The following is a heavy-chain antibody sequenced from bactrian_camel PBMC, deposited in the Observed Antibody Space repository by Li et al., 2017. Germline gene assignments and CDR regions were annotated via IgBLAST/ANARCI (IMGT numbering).Heavy chain of an antibody. CDR1: GDSISTLY. Sequence: VQLVESGGGSAQTGGSLRLSCVASGDSISTLYMAWFRQAPGPEREGVAAIDGIGGTSYADSVKGRFTISQDSARNTVYLQMNNLQPEDTAMYYCAADTFKFRPVNIMTMRPGYWGQGTQVTVS. CDR3: AADTFKFRPVNIMTMRPGY. CDR2: IDGIGGT. J-gene: IGHJ4*01. D-gene: IGHD4*01. V-gene: IGHV3S53*01.